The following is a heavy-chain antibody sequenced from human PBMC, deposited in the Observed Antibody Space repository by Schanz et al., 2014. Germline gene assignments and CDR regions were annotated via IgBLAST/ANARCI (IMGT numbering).Heavy chain of an antibody. CDR3: AKDHGYSGYGEFDC. Sequence: QVQLVESGGGVVQPGRSLRLSCAASGFTFSNYGMHWVRQAPGKGLEWVAVISIDGSNKYHGDSVRGRFTISRDNTKNTLYLQMNSLRAEDTAVYYCAKDHGYSGYGEFDCGGQGTLVTVSS. CDR1: GFTFSNYG. V-gene: IGHV3-30*18. CDR2: ISIDGSNK. J-gene: IGHJ4*02. D-gene: IGHD5-12*01.